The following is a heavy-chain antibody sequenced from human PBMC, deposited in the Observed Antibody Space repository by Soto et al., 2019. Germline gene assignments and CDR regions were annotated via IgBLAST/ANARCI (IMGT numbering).Heavy chain of an antibody. CDR3: ARDYLRFVYYYGSGSDY. Sequence: ASVKVSCKASGYTFTSYGISWVRQAPGQGLEWMGWISAYNGNTNYAQKLQGRVTMTTDTSTSTAYMELRSLRSDDTAVYYCARDYLRFVYYYGSGSDYWGQGTLVTVSS. J-gene: IGHJ4*02. CDR2: ISAYNGNT. CDR1: GYTFTSYG. D-gene: IGHD3-10*01. V-gene: IGHV1-18*01.